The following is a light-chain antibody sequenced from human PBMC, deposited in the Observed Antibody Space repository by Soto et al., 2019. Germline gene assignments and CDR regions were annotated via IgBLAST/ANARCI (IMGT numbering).Light chain of an antibody. CDR3: QQYNNWPPWT. CDR1: QSVSGN. Sequence: EIVMTQSPATLSVSPGERATLSCRASQSVSGNLSWYQQKPGQAPRLLIYCASTRATGIPARFSGSGSGTAVTLTISSMQSEDFAVYYCQQYNNWPPWTFGQGTKVEIK. J-gene: IGKJ1*01. CDR2: CAS. V-gene: IGKV3-15*01.